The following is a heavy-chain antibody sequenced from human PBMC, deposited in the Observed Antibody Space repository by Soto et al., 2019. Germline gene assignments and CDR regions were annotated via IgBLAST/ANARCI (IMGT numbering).Heavy chain of an antibody. CDR2: INAGNGNT. J-gene: IGHJ6*02. V-gene: IGHV1-3*01. Sequence: GASVKVSCKASGYTFTSYAMHWVRQAPGQRXEWMGWINAGNGNTKYSQKFQGRVTITRDTSASTAYMELSSLRSEDTAVYYCARTLPITMVRGVPPYYYYGMDVWGQGSTVTVYS. CDR1: GYTFTSYA. D-gene: IGHD3-10*01. CDR3: ARTLPITMVRGVPPYYYYGMDV.